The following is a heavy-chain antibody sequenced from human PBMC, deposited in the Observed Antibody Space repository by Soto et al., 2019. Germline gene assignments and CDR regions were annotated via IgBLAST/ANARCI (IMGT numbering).Heavy chain of an antibody. CDR2: ISYDGSNK. V-gene: IGHV3-30-3*01. Sequence: QVQLVESGGGVVQPGRSLRLSCAASGFTFSSYAMHWVRQAPGKGLEWLAVISYDGSNKYHADSVKGRFTISRDNSKNMLYLQMNSLRAEDTAVYYCAREGTRAEARDNWLDSWGQGTLVTVSS. CDR3: AREGTRAEARDNWLDS. J-gene: IGHJ5*01. D-gene: IGHD6-6*01. CDR1: GFTFSSYA.